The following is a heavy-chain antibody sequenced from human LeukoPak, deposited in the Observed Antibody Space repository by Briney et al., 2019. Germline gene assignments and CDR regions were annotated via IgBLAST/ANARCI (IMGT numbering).Heavy chain of an antibody. CDR2: IGYDGSNE. Sequence: GGSLRLSCVASGFTFSSYGMHWVRQAPGKGLEWVAFIGYDGSNEYYADSVKGRFTISRDNSKNTLYLQMNSLRAEDTAVYYCAKTSLTNGDWFDPWGQGTLVTVSS. V-gene: IGHV3-30*02. D-gene: IGHD2-8*01. J-gene: IGHJ5*02. CDR1: GFTFSSYG. CDR3: AKTSLTNGDWFDP.